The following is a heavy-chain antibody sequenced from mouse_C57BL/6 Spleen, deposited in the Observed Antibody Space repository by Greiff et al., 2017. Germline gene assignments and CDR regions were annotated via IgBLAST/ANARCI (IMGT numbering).Heavy chain of an antibody. J-gene: IGHJ3*01. Sequence: VQLQQSGPELVKPGASVKISCKASGYAFSSSWMNWVKQRPGKGLEWIGRIYPGDGDTNYNGKFKGKATLTADKSSSTAYMQLSSLTSEDSAVYFCARTDYSNRFAYWGQGTLVTVSA. D-gene: IGHD2-5*01. CDR2: IYPGDGDT. V-gene: IGHV1-82*01. CDR3: ARTDYSNRFAY. CDR1: GYAFSSSW.